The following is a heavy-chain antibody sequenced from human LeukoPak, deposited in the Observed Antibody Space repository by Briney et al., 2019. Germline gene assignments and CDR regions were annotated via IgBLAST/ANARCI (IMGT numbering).Heavy chain of an antibody. D-gene: IGHD2-8*01. CDR3: AKDRSDNKTWYAGSH. V-gene: IGHV3-30*02. CDR1: GFTFSHYG. J-gene: IGHJ4*02. Sequence: SGGSLRLSCAASGFTFSHYGTHWVRQAPGKGLEWVAFIRYDGTNQYYADPVKGRFTISRDNSKNTLYLQMSSLRAEDTAVYYCAKDRSDNKTWYAGSHWGQGTLVTVSS. CDR2: IRYDGTNQ.